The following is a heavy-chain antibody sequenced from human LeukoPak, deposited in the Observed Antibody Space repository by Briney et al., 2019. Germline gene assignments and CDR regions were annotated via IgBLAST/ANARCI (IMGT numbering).Heavy chain of an antibody. V-gene: IGHV1-69*13. Sequence: SVKVSCKASGGTFSSYAISWARQAPGQGLEWMGWIIPIFGTANYAQKFQGRVTITADESTSTAYMELSSLRSEDTAVYYCAGGYSSSWYQGTADYWGQGTLVTVSS. D-gene: IGHD6-13*01. CDR1: GGTFSSYA. CDR3: AGGYSSSWYQGTADY. J-gene: IGHJ4*02. CDR2: IIPIFGTA.